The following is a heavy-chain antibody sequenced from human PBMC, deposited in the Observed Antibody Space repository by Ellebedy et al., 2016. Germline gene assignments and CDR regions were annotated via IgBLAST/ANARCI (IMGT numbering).Heavy chain of an antibody. V-gene: IGHV1-69*13. D-gene: IGHD3-3*01. CDR1: GGTFSSYA. J-gene: IGHJ4*02. CDR2: IIPILGTA. CDR3: ASKLRFLEWLPFDY. Sequence: ASVKVSCKASGGTFSSYAISWVRQAPGQGLEWMGGIIPILGTANYAQKFQGRVTITADESTSTAYMELSSLRSEDTAVYYCASKLRFLEWLPFDYWGQGTLVTVSS.